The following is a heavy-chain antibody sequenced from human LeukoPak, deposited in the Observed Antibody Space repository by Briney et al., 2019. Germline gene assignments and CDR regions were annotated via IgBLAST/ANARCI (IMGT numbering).Heavy chain of an antibody. D-gene: IGHD3-3*01. Sequence: GGSLRLSCAASGFIVSIFDMHWVRQVPGKGLEWVSGIGTAGDTHYPDSVKGRFTISRDNAKNSLYLQMNSLRAEDTAVYYCARSPRYDFWSGSRYYYYMDVWGKGTTVTVSS. CDR1: GFIVSIFD. CDR3: ARSPRYDFWSGSRYYYYMDV. J-gene: IGHJ6*03. CDR2: IGTAGDT. V-gene: IGHV3-13*01.